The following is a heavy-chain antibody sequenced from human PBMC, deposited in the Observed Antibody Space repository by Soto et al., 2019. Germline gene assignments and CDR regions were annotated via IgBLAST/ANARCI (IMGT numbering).Heavy chain of an antibody. J-gene: IGHJ4*02. D-gene: IGHD3-10*01. Sequence: QITLKESGPTLVKPTQTLTLTCTFSGFSLSTSGVGVGWIRQPPGKALEWLALIYWDDDKRYRPSLKSRLTITKDTSKNQVVLTMTNMDSVDTGTYYCVHIPRGSMKFDYWGQGTLVTVSS. CDR2: IYWDDDK. CDR1: GFSLSTSGVG. CDR3: VHIPRGSMKFDY. V-gene: IGHV2-5*02.